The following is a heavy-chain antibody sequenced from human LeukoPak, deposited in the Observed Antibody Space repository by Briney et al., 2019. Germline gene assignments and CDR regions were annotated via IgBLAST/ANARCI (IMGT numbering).Heavy chain of an antibody. V-gene: IGHV3-66*01. D-gene: IGHD1-26*01. Sequence: PGGSLRLSCAASGFTVSNNYMTWVRQAPGKGLEWVSLIYSGGSTYYADSVKGRFSISRDNSKNTLYLQMNSLRAEDTAVYYCATTEWWELIDYWGQGTLVTVSS. CDR2: IYSGGST. J-gene: IGHJ4*02. CDR3: ATTEWWELIDY. CDR1: GFTVSNNY.